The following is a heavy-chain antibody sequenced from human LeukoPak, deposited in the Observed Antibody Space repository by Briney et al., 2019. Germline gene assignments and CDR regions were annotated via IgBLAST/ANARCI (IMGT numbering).Heavy chain of an antibody. V-gene: IGHV4-39*01. CDR1: GGSISSSIYY. D-gene: IGHD3-3*01. Sequence: SETLSLTCTVSGGSISSSIYYWGWIRQPPGKGLEWIGSIYYSGSTYYNPSLKSRVTISVDTSKNQFSLKLSSVTAADTAVYYCARHSTSDYDFWSGYPDCFDHWGQGTLVTVSS. CDR2: IYYSGST. J-gene: IGHJ4*02. CDR3: ARHSTSDYDFWSGYPDCFDH.